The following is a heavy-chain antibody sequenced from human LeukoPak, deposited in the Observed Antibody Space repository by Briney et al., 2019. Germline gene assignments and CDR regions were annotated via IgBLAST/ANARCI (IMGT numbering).Heavy chain of an antibody. Sequence: SQTLSLTCSVSDGSTSSSGHGWDWIRQSPGKGLEWIGSIYYTESTYYTPSLKSRVTISVDTSRNQFSLKLSSVTAADTAVYYCARVVRGYYYHYMDVWGKGTTVTVSS. CDR3: ARVVRGYYYHYMDV. V-gene: IGHV4-39*01. CDR2: IYYTEST. D-gene: IGHD3-10*01. CDR1: DGSTSSSGHG. J-gene: IGHJ6*03.